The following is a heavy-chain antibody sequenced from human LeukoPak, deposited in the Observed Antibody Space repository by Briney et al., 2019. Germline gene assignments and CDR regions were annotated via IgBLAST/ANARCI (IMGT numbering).Heavy chain of an antibody. Sequence: SETLSLTCTVSGGSVSNGDYYWSWIRQPPGKGLEWIGYIYDNGNTYYSPSLKRRVIMSVDTSKNQFSLKLSSVTAADTAVYYWAGGGGDFDYWGQGTLITVSS. J-gene: IGHJ4*02. V-gene: IGHV4-30-4*08. CDR1: GGSVSNGDYY. CDR2: IYDNGNT. CDR3: AGGGGDFDY. D-gene: IGHD3-16*01.